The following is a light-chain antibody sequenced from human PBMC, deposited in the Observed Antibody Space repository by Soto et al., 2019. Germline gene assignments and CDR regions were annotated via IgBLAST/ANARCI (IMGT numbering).Light chain of an antibody. CDR2: GAS. CDR1: QIVSSN. V-gene: IGKV3-15*01. J-gene: IGKJ1*01. Sequence: IVVTQSPATLSVSPGDRATLSCRASQIVSSNLAWYQQKPGQAPRLLIFGASTRATGIPARFSGSGSGTEFTLTINSLQSEDFAVYYCQQYNNWPPWTFGQGTKVEIK. CDR3: QQYNNWPPWT.